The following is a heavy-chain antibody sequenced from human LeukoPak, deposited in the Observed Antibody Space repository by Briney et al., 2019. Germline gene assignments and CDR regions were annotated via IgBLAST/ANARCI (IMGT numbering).Heavy chain of an antibody. V-gene: IGHV4-59*12. CDR3: ARDVDIVVLGITYALSFDY. CDR1: GGSISSYY. D-gene: IGHD2-2*03. J-gene: IGHJ4*02. Sequence: KPSETLDPPCTVSGGSISSYYWSWIRQPPGKGLEWIGYIYYSGSTNYNPSLKSRVPISVDNSKNQFSLKLSSVTAADTAVYYCARDVDIVVLGITYALSFDYSGAGKLVSVSS. CDR2: IYYSGST.